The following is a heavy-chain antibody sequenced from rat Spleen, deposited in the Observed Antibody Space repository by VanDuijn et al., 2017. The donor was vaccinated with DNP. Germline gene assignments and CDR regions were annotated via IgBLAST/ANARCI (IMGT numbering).Heavy chain of an antibody. D-gene: IGHD1-1*01. CDR2: INTDGDNT. CDR3: ASLLLPNWFAY. J-gene: IGHJ3*01. CDR1: GFTFSTYW. V-gene: IGHV5-58*01. Sequence: EVQLVETGGGLVQPGRSLKVSCVASGFTFSTYWMFWVRQAPGKGLEWVASINTDGDNTYYPDSVKGRFTISRDNAENTVYLQMDSLRSEETATYYCASLLLPNWFAYWGQGTLVTVSS.